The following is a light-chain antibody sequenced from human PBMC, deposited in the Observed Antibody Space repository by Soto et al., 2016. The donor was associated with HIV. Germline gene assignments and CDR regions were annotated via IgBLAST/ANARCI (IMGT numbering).Light chain of an antibody. CDR2: DDT. CDR1: DIGKKS. CDR3: QVWDSNSDHWV. J-gene: IGLJ3*02. Sequence: SYELTQPPSVSVAPGMTARITCEGNDIGKKSVHWDQQKPGQAPVLVVYDDTRRRSGMPERFSGSNSGNTATLTISRVEAGDEADYYCQVWDSNSDHWVFGGGTTLTVL. V-gene: IGLV3-21*03.